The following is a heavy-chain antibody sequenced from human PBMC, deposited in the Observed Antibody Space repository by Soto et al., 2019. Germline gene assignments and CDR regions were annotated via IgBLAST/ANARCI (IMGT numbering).Heavy chain of an antibody. CDR2: INPNSGGT. Sequence: ASVKVSCKASGYTFSGYYIHWLRQAPGQGLEWMGWINPNSGGTNYAQKFQGRVTVTRDTPTSTAYMELSRLTSDDKAVYYCARSLTEGYCTITGCYTRPLYGIDVCGQGTTVTVS. CDR3: ARSLTEGYCTITGCYTRPLYGIDV. CDR1: GYTFSGYY. J-gene: IGHJ6*02. D-gene: IGHD2-2*02. V-gene: IGHV1-2*02.